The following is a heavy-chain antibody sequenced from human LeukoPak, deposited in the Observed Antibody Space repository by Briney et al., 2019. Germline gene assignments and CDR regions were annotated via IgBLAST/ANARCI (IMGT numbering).Heavy chain of an antibody. J-gene: IGHJ4*02. CDR2: IRYDGSNK. V-gene: IGHV3-30*02. Sequence: GGSLRLSCAASGFTFSSYGMHWVRQAPGKGLEWVAFIRYDGSNKYYADSVKGRFTISRDNSKNTLYLQMNSLRAEDTAVYYCARWGGSSWPPFDYWGQGTLVTVSS. D-gene: IGHD6-13*01. CDR1: GFTFSSYG. CDR3: ARWGGSSWPPFDY.